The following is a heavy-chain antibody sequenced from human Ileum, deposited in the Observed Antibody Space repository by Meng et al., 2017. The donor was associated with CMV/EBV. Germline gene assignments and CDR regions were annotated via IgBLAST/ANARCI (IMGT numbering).Heavy chain of an antibody. CDR1: GGSISSYY. CDR2: AHNSGST. Sequence: SETLSLTCIVSGGSISSYYWSWIRQPPGKGLEWIGWAHNSGSTNYNPSLQSRVAVSVDTSKNHFSLTLASVTAADTGIYYCARGGASSKYFDSWGQGTLVTVSS. CDR3: ARGGASSKYFDS. V-gene: IGHV4-59*01. D-gene: IGHD4-11*01. J-gene: IGHJ4*02.